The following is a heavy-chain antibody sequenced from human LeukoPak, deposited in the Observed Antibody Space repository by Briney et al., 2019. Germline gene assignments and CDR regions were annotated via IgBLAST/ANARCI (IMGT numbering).Heavy chain of an antibody. CDR2: ISGSGRST. D-gene: IGHD3-10*01. V-gene: IGHV3-23*01. CDR3: ANLLYFGGSANRFDP. Sequence: GGSLRLSCAASGFTFSSYAMSWVRQAPGKGLEWVSAISGSGRSTFYADSVKGRFAISRDNSKNTLYLQMNSLRAEDTAVYYCANLLYFGGSANRFDPWGRGTLVTVSS. J-gene: IGHJ5*02. CDR1: GFTFSSYA.